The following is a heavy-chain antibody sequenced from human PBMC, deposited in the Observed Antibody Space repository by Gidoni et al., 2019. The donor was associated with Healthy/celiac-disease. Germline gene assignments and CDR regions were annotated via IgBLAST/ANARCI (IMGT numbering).Heavy chain of an antibody. CDR3: ARSIAAAGRGAFDI. CDR1: GYTFTSYA. D-gene: IGHD6-13*01. CDR2: INAGNGNT. Sequence: QVQLVQSGAEVKKPGASVQVSCKASGYTFTSYAMHWVRQAPGQRLEWMGWINAGNGNTKYSQKFQGRVTITRDTSASTAYMELSSLRSEDTAVYYCARSIAAAGRGAFDIWGQGTMVTVSS. J-gene: IGHJ3*02. V-gene: IGHV1-3*01.